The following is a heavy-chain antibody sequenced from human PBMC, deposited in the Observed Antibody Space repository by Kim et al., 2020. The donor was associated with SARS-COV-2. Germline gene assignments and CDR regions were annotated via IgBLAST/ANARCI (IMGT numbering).Heavy chain of an antibody. J-gene: IGHJ4*02. CDR3: ARGYSNYLLLRGIRPYYFDY. CDR2: IYYSGST. V-gene: IGHV4-39*01. D-gene: IGHD4-4*01. CDR1: GGSISSSSYY. Sequence: SETLSLICTVSGGSISSSSYYWGWIRQPPGKGLEWIGSIYYSGSTYYNPSLKSRVTISVDTSKNQFSLKLSSVTAADTAVYYCARGYSNYLLLRGIRPYYFDYWGQGTLVTVSS.